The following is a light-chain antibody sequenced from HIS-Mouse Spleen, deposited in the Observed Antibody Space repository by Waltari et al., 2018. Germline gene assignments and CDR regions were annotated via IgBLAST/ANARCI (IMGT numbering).Light chain of an antibody. CDR1: KWGESY. CDR2: QDS. V-gene: IGLV3-1*01. Sequence: SYELTQPPSVSVSPGQTASSTLSGAKWGESYACWYQQKPGQSLVLFIYQDSTGPSRIPERFSDSKSGNTATLTISGTQAMDDGDYYCQAWDSSTGSFGTGTKGSVL. J-gene: IGLJ1*01. CDR3: QAWDSSTGS.